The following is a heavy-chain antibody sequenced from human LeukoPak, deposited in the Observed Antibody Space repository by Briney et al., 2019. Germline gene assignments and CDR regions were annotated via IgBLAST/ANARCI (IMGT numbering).Heavy chain of an antibody. CDR1: GYTFTGYY. Sequence: GASVKVSCKASGYTFTGYYMHWVRQAPGQGLEWMGWINPNSGGTNYAQKFQGWVTMTRDRSISTAYMELSRLRSDDTAVYYCARDRGGYCSSTSCYGSFWFDPWGQGTLVTVSS. CDR3: ARDRGGYCSSTSCYGSFWFDP. J-gene: IGHJ5*02. D-gene: IGHD2-2*01. V-gene: IGHV1-2*04. CDR2: INPNSGGT.